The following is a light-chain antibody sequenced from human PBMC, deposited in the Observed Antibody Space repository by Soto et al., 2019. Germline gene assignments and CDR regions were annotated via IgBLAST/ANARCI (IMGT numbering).Light chain of an antibody. J-gene: IGLJ2*01. CDR3: SSYTSSTTL. CDR1: SSDIGAYNY. V-gene: IGLV2-14*03. CDR2: GVT. Sequence: QSVLTQPASVSGSPGQSIAISCTGSSSDIGAYNYVSWYQLHPGKAPTLIISGVTNRPSGVSDRFSGSKSGNTASLTISGLQAEDEAYYYCSSYTSSTTLFGGGTKLTVL.